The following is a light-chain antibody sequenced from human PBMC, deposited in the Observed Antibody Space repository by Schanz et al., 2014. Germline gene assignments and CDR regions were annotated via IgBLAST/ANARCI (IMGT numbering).Light chain of an antibody. CDR2: GAS. Sequence: EIVMTQSPATLSVSPGERATLSCRASQSVGSNLAWYQHKPGQAPRLLIYGASTRATGIPARFSGSGSGTDFTLTISSLEPEDFAVYYCQQRSNWPPNTFGQGTKLEIK. J-gene: IGKJ2*01. V-gene: IGKV3-15*01. CDR1: QSVGSN. CDR3: QQRSNWPPNT.